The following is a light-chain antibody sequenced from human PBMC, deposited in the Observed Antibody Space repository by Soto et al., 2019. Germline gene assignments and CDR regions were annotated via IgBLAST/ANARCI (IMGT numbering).Light chain of an antibody. CDR3: TSYTSSSTLVI. V-gene: IGLV2-14*01. Sequence: QSPLTQPACVSGSPGQSSTISCTGTSSDVGGYNYVSWYQQHPGKAPKLMIYEVSNRPSGVSNRFSGSKSGNTASLTISGLQADDDANYYCTSYTSSSTLVIFGGGTKLTVL. J-gene: IGLJ2*01. CDR1: SSDVGGYNY. CDR2: EVS.